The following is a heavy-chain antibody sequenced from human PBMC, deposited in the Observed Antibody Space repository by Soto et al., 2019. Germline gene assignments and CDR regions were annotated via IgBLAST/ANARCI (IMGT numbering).Heavy chain of an antibody. Sequence: GGSLRLSCAASGFTFSSYGMHWVRQAPGKGLEWVAVISYDGSNKYYADSVKGRFTISRDNSKNTLYLQMNSLRAEDTAVYYCAKDRDSSSSFPYGRDVGGKGTTVTVPS. CDR1: GFTFSSYG. V-gene: IGHV3-30*18. CDR2: ISYDGSNK. J-gene: IGHJ6*04. CDR3: AKDRDSSSSFPYGRDV. D-gene: IGHD6-6*01.